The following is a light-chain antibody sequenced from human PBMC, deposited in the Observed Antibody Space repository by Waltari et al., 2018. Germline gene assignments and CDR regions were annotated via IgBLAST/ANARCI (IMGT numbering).Light chain of an antibody. Sequence: QSALTQPPSASGSPGQSVTISCTGTSSDIGVYKFVSWYQPHPCKAPKLILYGVSQRPSGVPDRFSGAKCCNTASLTVSGLQAEDEADYYCSSYGGSNDLVFGGGTKLTVL. V-gene: IGLV2-8*01. CDR3: SSYGGSNDLV. CDR2: GVS. CDR1: SSDIGVYKF. J-gene: IGLJ2*01.